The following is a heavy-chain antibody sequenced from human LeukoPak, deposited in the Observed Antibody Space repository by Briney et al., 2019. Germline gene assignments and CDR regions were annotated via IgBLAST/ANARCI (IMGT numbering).Heavy chain of an antibody. Sequence: ASENLSLTCTGSGVSISGYYWSWIRQPPGKGLEWIGYSGGTNYNPSLKSRLTISVDTSKNQFSLQLRSVTEADTAVYYCARDPIVWGQGTLVTVSS. J-gene: IGHJ4*02. CDR1: GVSISGYY. CDR2: SGGT. D-gene: IGHD2-15*01. CDR3: ARDPIV. V-gene: IGHV4-59*01.